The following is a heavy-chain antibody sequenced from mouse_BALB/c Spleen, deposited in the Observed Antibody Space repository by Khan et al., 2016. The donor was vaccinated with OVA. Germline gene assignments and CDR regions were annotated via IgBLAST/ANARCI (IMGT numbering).Heavy chain of an antibody. CDR1: GYTFTNYG. J-gene: IGHJ1*01. CDR3: ARGASYWYFDV. V-gene: IGHV9-1*02. CDR2: INTYTGEP. Sequence: QIQLVQSGPELKKPGETVKISCKASGYTFTNYGMNWVKQAPGKGLKWMGWINTYTGEPTYTDDFMGRFAFSLETSASTAYLQINNLKNEDMATXFCARGASYWYFDVWGAGTTVTVSS.